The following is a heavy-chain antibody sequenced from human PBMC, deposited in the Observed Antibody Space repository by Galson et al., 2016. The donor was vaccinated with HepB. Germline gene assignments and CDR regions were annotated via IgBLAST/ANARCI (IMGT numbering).Heavy chain of an antibody. Sequence: SVKVSCKASGYSFISYGISWVRQARGQGLEWMEWISTYNGNTNYEQKFKGRVTLTADISTSTAQMELRSLRSDDTAVYYCARDGTLSGSYYHFYGMDVWGQGTTVTVSS. J-gene: IGHJ6*02. V-gene: IGHV1-18*01. CDR1: GYSFISYG. CDR3: ARDGTLSGSYYHFYGMDV. CDR2: ISTYNGNT. D-gene: IGHD1-26*01.